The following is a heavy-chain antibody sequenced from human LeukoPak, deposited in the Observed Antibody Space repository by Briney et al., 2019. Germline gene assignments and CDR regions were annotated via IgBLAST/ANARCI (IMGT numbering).Heavy chain of an antibody. Sequence: GGSLRLSCAASGFTFSSYSMTWVRQAPGKGLEWVSSISRSSSYIYYADSVKGRFTISRDNAKNSLYLQMNSLRAEDTAVYYCARETVYYYGSGSASQGELGYWGQGTLVTVSS. CDR1: GFTFSSYS. V-gene: IGHV3-21*01. CDR3: ARETVYYYGSGSASQGELGY. D-gene: IGHD3-10*01. CDR2: ISRSSSYI. J-gene: IGHJ4*02.